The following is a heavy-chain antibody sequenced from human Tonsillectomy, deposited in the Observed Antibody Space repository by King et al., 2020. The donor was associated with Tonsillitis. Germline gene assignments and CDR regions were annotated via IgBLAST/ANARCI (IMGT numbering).Heavy chain of an antibody. D-gene: IGHD2-15*01. Sequence: VQLQESGPGLVKPSQTLSLTYTVSGCSISGGAFYWSWIRQHPGKGLEWIGYIHYIGNTYYNPSLKSRLTISVDTSKNQFSLNLSSVTAADTAMYYCGRYEGGVFDPWGQGTLVTVSS. V-gene: IGHV4-31*03. CDR3: GRYEGGVFDP. CDR2: IHYIGNT. J-gene: IGHJ5*02. CDR1: GCSISGGAFY.